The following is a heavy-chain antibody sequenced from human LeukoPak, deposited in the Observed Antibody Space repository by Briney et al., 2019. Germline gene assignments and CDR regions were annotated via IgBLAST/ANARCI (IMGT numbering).Heavy chain of an antibody. CDR3: ARALSTHYYDSSGYSN. V-gene: IGHV1-69*02. Sequence: VASVKVSCKASGGTFSSYTISWVRQAPGQGLEWMGRVIPILGIAKYAQQFQGRVTINANKSTSTAYMEPSSLRSEDTAVYYCARALSTHYYDSSGYSNWGQGTLVTVSS. CDR2: VIPILGIA. CDR1: GGTFSSYT. D-gene: IGHD3-22*01. J-gene: IGHJ4*02.